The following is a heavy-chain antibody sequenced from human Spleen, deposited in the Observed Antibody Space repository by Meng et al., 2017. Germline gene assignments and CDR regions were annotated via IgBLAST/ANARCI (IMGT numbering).Heavy chain of an antibody. J-gene: IGHJ2*01. CDR2: FYYSGDP. V-gene: IGHV4-31*01. CDR3: AREAWSRGYFDL. CDR1: CGSTNSGTSY. Sequence: QVQQHGPCQGTVMPSHPLPSACTGYCGSTNSGTSYWGWYRPQPGKALEWIGYFYYSGDPYYNPSFKSLATISVDSSKNQFSLKLSSVTAADTAVYYCAREAWSRGYFDLWGRGTLVTVSS.